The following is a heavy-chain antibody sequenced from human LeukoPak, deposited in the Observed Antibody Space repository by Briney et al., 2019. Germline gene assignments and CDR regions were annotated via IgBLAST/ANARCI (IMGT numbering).Heavy chain of an antibody. D-gene: IGHD4-23*01. V-gene: IGHV4-38-2*02. CDR2: IYHSGST. Sequence: SETLSLTCTVSGYSISSGYYWGWIRQPPGKGLEWIGSIYHSGSTYYNPSLKSRVTISVDTSKNQFSLKLSSVTAADTAVYYCARDNSVEDTAWWFDPWGQGTLVTVSS. CDR3: ARDNSVEDTAWWFDP. J-gene: IGHJ5*02. CDR1: GYSISSGYY.